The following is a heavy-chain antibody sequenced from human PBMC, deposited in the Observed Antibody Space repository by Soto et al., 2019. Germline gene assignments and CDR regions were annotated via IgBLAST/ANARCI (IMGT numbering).Heavy chain of an antibody. CDR3: ASDPVITH. CDR1: GYSFTKYW. D-gene: IGHD3-16*01. CDR2: IIPSLGIA. Sequence: PGESLKISCKGSGYSFTKYWISWVRQTPGQGLEWMGRIIPSLGIANYAQKFQGRVTITADKSTSTAYMELSSLRSKDTAVYYCASDPVITHWGQGTLVTVSS. J-gene: IGHJ4*02. V-gene: IGHV1-69*04.